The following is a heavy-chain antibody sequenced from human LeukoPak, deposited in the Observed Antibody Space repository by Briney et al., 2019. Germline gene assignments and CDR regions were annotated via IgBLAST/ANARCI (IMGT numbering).Heavy chain of an antibody. Sequence: ASVKVSCKASGYDFTKYAMHWVRQAPGQRLEWMGWINAGNGNTKYSQEFQGRVTITRDTSASTAYMELSSLRSEDMAVYYCARGRIAARGDNWFDPWGQGTLVTVSS. J-gene: IGHJ5*02. CDR3: ARGRIAARGDNWFDP. CDR2: INAGNGNT. V-gene: IGHV1-3*03. D-gene: IGHD6-6*01. CDR1: GYDFTKYA.